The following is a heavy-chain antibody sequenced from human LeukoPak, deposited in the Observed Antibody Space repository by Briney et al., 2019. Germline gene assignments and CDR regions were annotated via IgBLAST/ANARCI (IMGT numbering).Heavy chain of an antibody. J-gene: IGHJ3*02. CDR1: GGTFSSYA. D-gene: IGHD6-6*01. V-gene: IGHV1-69*05. CDR2: IIPIFGTA. CDR3: ARDSLKQLGSFDAFDI. Sequence: SVKVSCKASGGTFSSYAISWVRQAPGQGLEWMGRIIPIFGTANYAQKFQGRVTITTDESTSTAYMELSSLRSEDTAVYYCARDSLKQLGSFDAFDIRGQGTMVTVSS.